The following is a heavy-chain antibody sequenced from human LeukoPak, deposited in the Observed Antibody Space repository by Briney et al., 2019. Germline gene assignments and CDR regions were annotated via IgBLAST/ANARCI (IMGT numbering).Heavy chain of an antibody. J-gene: IGHJ4*02. Sequence: SQTLSLTCAVSGGSISSGDYYWSWIRQPPGKGLEWIGYIYYSGSTYYNPSLKSRVTISVDTSKNQFSLKLSSVTAADTAVYYCARENKPLSGSYNYWGQGTLVTVSS. CDR1: GGSISSGDYY. CDR3: ARENKPLSGSYNY. D-gene: IGHD1-26*01. CDR2: IYYSGST. V-gene: IGHV4-30-4*08.